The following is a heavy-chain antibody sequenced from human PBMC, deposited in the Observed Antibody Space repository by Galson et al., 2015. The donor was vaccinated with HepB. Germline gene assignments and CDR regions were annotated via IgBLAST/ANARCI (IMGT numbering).Heavy chain of an antibody. CDR2: ISGSGGRT. J-gene: IGHJ4*02. CDR3: AKDDGDYGGYHGLFDY. V-gene: IGHV3-23*01. D-gene: IGHD4-17*01. Sequence: SLRLSCAASGFTFSSHAMSWVRQAPGKGLEWVSAISGSGGRTYYADSVKGRLTISRDNSKNTLYLQMNSLRAEDTAVYYCAKDDGDYGGYHGLFDYWGQGTLVTVSS. CDR1: GFTFSSHA.